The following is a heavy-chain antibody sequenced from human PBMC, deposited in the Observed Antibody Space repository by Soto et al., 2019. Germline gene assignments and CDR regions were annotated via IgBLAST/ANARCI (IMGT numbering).Heavy chain of an antibody. V-gene: IGHV4-59*05. CDR2: IYYSGST. CDR1: AGSISSYY. Sequence: SETLSLTCTVSAGSISSYYWSWIRQPPGKGLEWIGSIYYSGSTYYNPSLKSRVTISVDTSKNQFSLKLSSVTAADTAVYYCARHDGFDWNDSNFDYWGQGTLVTVSS. D-gene: IGHD1-1*01. J-gene: IGHJ4*02. CDR3: ARHDGFDWNDSNFDY.